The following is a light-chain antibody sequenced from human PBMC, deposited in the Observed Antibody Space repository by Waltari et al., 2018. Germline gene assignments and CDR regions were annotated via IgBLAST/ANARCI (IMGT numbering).Light chain of an antibody. V-gene: IGKV3-20*01. J-gene: IGKJ2*01. CDR3: QQYGSSPPLYT. Sequence: EFVLTRSPGTLSLSPGERATLSCRASQSVSSSYLAWYQQKPGQAPRLLIYGASSRATGIPDRFSGSGSGTDFTLTISRLEPEDFAVYYCQQYGSSPPLYTFGQGTKLEIK. CDR2: GAS. CDR1: QSVSSSY.